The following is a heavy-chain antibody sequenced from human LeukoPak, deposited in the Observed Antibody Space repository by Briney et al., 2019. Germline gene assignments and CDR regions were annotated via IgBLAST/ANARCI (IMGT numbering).Heavy chain of an antibody. CDR2: ISSDGVYT. Sequence: GGSLRLSCLASGFTFNLYSMHWVRQAPGKGLEFVSVISSDGVYTYYAYSVKGRFTISRDNSKNTVYLQTSSLGADDTAVYYCAKVLDYCDGGACYNSGMDSWGQGTLVTVSS. CDR1: GFTFNLYS. D-gene: IGHD2-21*02. CDR3: AKVLDYCDGGACYNSGMDS. V-gene: IGHV3-64D*08. J-gene: IGHJ4*02.